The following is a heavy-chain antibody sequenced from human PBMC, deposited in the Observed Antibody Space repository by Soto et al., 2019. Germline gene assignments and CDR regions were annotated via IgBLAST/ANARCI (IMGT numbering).Heavy chain of an antibody. CDR2: ISYSGST. CDR1: GGSITSGDYY. D-gene: IGHD2-15*01. CDR3: AGWSGVGVAGMDV. J-gene: IGHJ6*02. V-gene: IGHV4-30-4*01. Sequence: QVQLQESGPRLVKPSQTLSLTCTVSGGSITSGDYYWSWIRQPPGKGLEWVGYISYSGSTDYNPYLPGENDIKKDPTKSQISLQLNCVTAADTAVYFFAGWSGVGVAGMDVWGQGTTVTVSS.